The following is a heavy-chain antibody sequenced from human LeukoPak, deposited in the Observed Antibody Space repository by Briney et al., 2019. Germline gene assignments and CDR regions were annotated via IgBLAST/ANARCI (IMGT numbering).Heavy chain of an antibody. Sequence: GGSLRLSCVGPGFNFSSFVMNWVRQAPGKGLEWISAISGGAGVTYYADSVKGRFTISRDNSKNSFFLDMNSLRADDTALYYCAKDGTFGDFDHWGQGALVAVSS. J-gene: IGHJ4*02. CDR1: GFNFSSFV. CDR2: ISGGAGVT. CDR3: AKDGTFGDFDH. D-gene: IGHD3-16*01. V-gene: IGHV3-23*01.